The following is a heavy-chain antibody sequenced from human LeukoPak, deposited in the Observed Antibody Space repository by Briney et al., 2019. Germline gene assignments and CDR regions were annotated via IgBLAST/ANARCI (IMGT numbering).Heavy chain of an antibody. V-gene: IGHV3-30*04. J-gene: IGHJ4*02. CDR1: GFTFSSYA. D-gene: IGHD2-15*01. CDR3: TGRMLWQPLDY. Sequence: GGSLRLSCAASGFTFSSYAMHWVRQAPGKGLEWVALISYDGSNKYYADSVKGRFTISRDNSKNTLYMQMNSLRAEDTAVYYCTGRMLWQPLDYWGQGMLVTVSS. CDR2: ISYDGSNK.